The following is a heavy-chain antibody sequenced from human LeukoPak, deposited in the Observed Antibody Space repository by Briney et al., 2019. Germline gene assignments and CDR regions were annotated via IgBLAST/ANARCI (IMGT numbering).Heavy chain of an antibody. J-gene: IGHJ4*02. D-gene: IGHD1-7*01. Sequence: SETQSLTCTVSGGSVNGYYWNWIRQALGKGLEWIGFIHYSGLTVYSPSLQSRVSMSVDTSRNQFSLDLSSVTAADTALYYCARDPPEDEWNSLDSWGQGILVTVSS. CDR1: GGSVNGYY. CDR2: IHYSGLT. CDR3: ARDPPEDEWNSLDS. V-gene: IGHV4-59*02.